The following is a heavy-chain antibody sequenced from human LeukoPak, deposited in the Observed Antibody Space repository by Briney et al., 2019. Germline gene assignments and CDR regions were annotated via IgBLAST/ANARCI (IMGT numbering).Heavy chain of an antibody. Sequence: ASVKVSCKASGYTFTSYGISWVRQAPGQGLEWMGWISGYNGNTLYAQKFQGRVTMTTDTSTSTAYMELRSLRSDDTAVYYCVRIGCSSTSCYGNSVDPWGQGTLVTVSS. D-gene: IGHD2-2*01. J-gene: IGHJ5*02. CDR2: ISGYNGNT. CDR1: GYTFTSYG. V-gene: IGHV1-18*01. CDR3: VRIGCSSTSCYGNSVDP.